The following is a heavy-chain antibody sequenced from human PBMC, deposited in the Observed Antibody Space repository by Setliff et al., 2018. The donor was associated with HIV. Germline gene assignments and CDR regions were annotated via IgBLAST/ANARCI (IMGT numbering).Heavy chain of an antibody. J-gene: IGHJ6*03. CDR3: AREQILELWYYMDV. D-gene: IGHD3-3*01. Sequence: GGSLRLSCAASGFTVNSDYMSWVRQAPGKGLEWVSSISSSSGFMLYADSVKGRFTITRDNAKNSLYLQMNSLRAEDTAVYFCAREQILELWYYMDVWGKGTTVTVSS. CDR1: GFTVNSDY. CDR2: ISSSSGFM. V-gene: IGHV3-21*01.